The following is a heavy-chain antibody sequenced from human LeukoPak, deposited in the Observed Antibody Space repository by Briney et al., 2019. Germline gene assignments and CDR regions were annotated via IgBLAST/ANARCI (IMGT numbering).Heavy chain of an antibody. D-gene: IGHD3-10*01. CDR2: ISSYSGAT. CDR1: GLTFSASN. CDR3: ARVRSGSYFDY. Sequence: GGSLRLSCAASGLTFSASNMNWVRQAPGKGLEWISYISSYSGATYYADSVKGRFTIPRDDAKHSLYLQMNSLRDEDTAVYYCARVRSGSYFDYWGQGTLVTVSS. J-gene: IGHJ4*02. V-gene: IGHV3-48*02.